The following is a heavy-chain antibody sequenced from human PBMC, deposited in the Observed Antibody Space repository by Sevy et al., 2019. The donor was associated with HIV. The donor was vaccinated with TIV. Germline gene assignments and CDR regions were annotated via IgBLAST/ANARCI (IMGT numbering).Heavy chain of an antibody. J-gene: IGHJ4*02. CDR1: GFTFSSYG. V-gene: IGHV3-33*01. CDR2: IWYDGSNK. D-gene: IGHD3-22*01. CDR3: AREKEYYYDSSGYYYSDY. Sequence: GGSLRLSCTASGFTFSSYGMHWVRQAPGKGLEWVAVIWYDGSNKYYADSVKGRFTISRDNSKNTLYLQMNSLRAEDTAVYYCAREKEYYYDSSGYYYSDYWGQGTLVTVSS.